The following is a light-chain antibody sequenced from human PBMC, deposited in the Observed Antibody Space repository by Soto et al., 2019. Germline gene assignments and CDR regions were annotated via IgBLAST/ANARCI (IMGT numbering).Light chain of an antibody. Sequence: QSVLTQPPSVSAAPGQKVTISCSGSSSNIGGNSVSWYQQLPGTAPKLLIYDDNKRPSGIPDRFSGSKSGTSATLGITGFQTGHEADYYCGSWDSSLSAYVFGTGTNVTVL. CDR3: GSWDSSLSAYV. CDR1: SSNIGGNS. V-gene: IGLV1-51*01. J-gene: IGLJ1*01. CDR2: DDN.